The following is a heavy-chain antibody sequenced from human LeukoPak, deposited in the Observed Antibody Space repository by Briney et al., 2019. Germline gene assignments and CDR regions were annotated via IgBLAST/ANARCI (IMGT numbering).Heavy chain of an antibody. Sequence: ASVKVSCKTSGFTFTGYYMHWVRQAPGQGPEWMGRIIPNSGDTNCAKRFQGRVTMTRDTSISTVYVELSSLGADDTAIYYCARAIRTGLFDYWGQGTLVTVSS. V-gene: IGHV1-2*06. CDR1: GFTFTGYY. D-gene: IGHD3/OR15-3a*01. CDR2: IIPNSGDT. J-gene: IGHJ4*02. CDR3: ARAIRTGLFDY.